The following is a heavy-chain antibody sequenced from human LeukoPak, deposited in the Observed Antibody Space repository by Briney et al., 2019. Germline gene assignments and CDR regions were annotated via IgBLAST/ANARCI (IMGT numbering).Heavy chain of an antibody. CDR2: ISPGDSDT. CDR1: GYRFTNYW. Sequence: GESLKISFEGSGYRFTNYWIGWVRQMPGKGLQWMGIISPGDSDTRYSPSFQGQVTISADKSISTAYLQWSSLKASDTAMYYCARVGGVMITFGGVIVPKYFDYWGQGTLVTVSS. D-gene: IGHD3-16*02. V-gene: IGHV5-51*01. CDR3: ARVGGVMITFGGVIVPKYFDY. J-gene: IGHJ4*02.